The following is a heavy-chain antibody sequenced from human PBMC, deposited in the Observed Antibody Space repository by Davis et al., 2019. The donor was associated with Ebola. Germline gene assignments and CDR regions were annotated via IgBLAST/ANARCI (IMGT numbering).Heavy chain of an antibody. V-gene: IGHV1-18*01. CDR1: GYSFISYG. Sequence: AASVKVSCKAFGYSFISYGITWVRQAPGQGLEWMGWISGHNGNTKYAQKLQGRVTLTTDTSRSTAYMELRSLRSDDTAVYYCARLASDTAIDYWGQGTLVTVSS. CDR2: ISGHNGNT. D-gene: IGHD5-18*01. J-gene: IGHJ4*02. CDR3: ARLASDTAIDY.